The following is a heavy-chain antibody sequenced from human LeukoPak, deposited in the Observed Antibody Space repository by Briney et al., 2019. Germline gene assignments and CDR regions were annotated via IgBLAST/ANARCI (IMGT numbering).Heavy chain of an antibody. V-gene: IGHV3-53*01. CDR2: IYSGGST. CDR1: GFTVSSNY. Sequence: PGGSLRLSCAASGFTVSSNYMSWVRQAPGKGLEWVSVIYSGGSTYYADSVKGRFTISRDNSKNTLYLQMNSLGAEDTAVYYCAKPPGRWELLETSDCWGQGTLVTVSS. D-gene: IGHD1-26*01. J-gene: IGHJ4*02. CDR3: AKPPGRWELLETSDC.